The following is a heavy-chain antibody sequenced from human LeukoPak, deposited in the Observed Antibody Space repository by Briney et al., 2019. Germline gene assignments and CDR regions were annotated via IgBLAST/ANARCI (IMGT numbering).Heavy chain of an antibody. V-gene: IGHV3-11*01. CDR3: ARVAPRIWFGELLPNYYYYYMDV. CDR2: ISSSGSTI. CDR1: GFTFSDYY. Sequence: TGGSLRLSCAASGFTFSDYYMSWIRQAPGKGLEWVSYISSSGSTIYYADSVKGRFTISRDNAKNSLYLQMNSLRAEDTAVYYCARVAPRIWFGELLPNYYYYYMDVWGKGTTVTISS. D-gene: IGHD3-10*01. J-gene: IGHJ6*03.